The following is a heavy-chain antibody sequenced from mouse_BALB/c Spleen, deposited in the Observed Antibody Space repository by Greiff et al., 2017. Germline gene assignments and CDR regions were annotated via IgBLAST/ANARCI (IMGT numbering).Heavy chain of an antibody. Sequence: EVQLVESGGGLVKPGGSLKLSCAASGFTFSSYAMSWVRQSPEKRLEWVAEISSGGSYTYYPDTVTGRFTISRDNAKNTLYLEMSSLRSEDTAMYYCARGPSYYGSSLDAMDYWGQGTSVTVSS. J-gene: IGHJ4*01. CDR1: GFTFSSYA. V-gene: IGHV5-9-4*01. D-gene: IGHD1-1*01. CDR3: ARGPSYYGSSLDAMDY. CDR2: ISSGGSYT.